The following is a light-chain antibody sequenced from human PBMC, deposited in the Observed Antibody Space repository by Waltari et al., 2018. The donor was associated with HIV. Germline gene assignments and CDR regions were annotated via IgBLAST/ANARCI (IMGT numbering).Light chain of an antibody. CDR3: YSTDNNGDRGV. CDR2: KDN. CDR1: ALPKRY. Sequence: SSELTQPPSVSVSPGQTARITCPGDALPKRYSYWYQQRSGQAPVLVIYKDNKRPSGITERFSGSSTGTMATLTISGAQVEDEADYYCYSTDNNGDRGVFGGGTKVSVL. J-gene: IGLJ2*01. V-gene: IGLV3-10*01.